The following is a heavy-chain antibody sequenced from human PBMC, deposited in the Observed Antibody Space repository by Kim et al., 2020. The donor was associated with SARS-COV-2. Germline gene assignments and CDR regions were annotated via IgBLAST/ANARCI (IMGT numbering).Heavy chain of an antibody. CDR2: INTDTGSP. Sequence: ASVKVSCKASGYTFTNHAINWVRQAPGRGLEWMGWINTDTGSPTYAPDFTGRFVFSFDTSVSTAYLQIRSLEAEDTALDYCARVVWGGYRYFDSWGQGTL. V-gene: IGHV7-4-1*02. CDR1: GYTFTNHA. CDR3: ARVVWGGYRYFDS. J-gene: IGHJ4*02. D-gene: IGHD3-16*02.